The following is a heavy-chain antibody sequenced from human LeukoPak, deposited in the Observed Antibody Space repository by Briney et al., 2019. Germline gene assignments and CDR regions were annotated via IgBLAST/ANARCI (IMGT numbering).Heavy chain of an antibody. V-gene: IGHV3-30*14. CDR2: ISYDGSNK. Sequence: PGGSLRLSCAASGFTFSSYAMHWVRQAPGKGLEWVAVISYDGSNKYYADSVKGRFTISRDNSKNTLYLQMNSLRAEDTAVYYCAKKHGSGSLYYFDYWGQGTLVTVSS. CDR1: GFTFSSYA. J-gene: IGHJ4*02. D-gene: IGHD3-10*01. CDR3: AKKHGSGSLYYFDY.